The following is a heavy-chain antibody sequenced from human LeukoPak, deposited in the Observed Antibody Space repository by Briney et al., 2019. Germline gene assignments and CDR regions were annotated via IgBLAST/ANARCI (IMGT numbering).Heavy chain of an antibody. CDR2: ISDTGNT. Sequence: GGSLRLSCTASGFTFSSYAMSWVRQAPGKGLEWVSAISDTGNTYHADSVKGRFTISRDSSKNSLYLQMNSLRAEDTAVYYCARDLTTVTTADYWGQGTLVTVSS. CDR3: ARDLTTVTTADY. V-gene: IGHV3-23*01. CDR1: GFTFSSYA. J-gene: IGHJ4*02. D-gene: IGHD4-17*01.